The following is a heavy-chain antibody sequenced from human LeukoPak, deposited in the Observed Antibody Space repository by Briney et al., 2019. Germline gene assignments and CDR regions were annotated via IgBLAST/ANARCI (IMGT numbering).Heavy chain of an antibody. Sequence: GESLKISCKGSGYSFTSYWIGWVRQMPGKGLEWMGIIYPGDSDTRYSPSFQGQVTISADKSISTAYLQWSSLKASDTAMYYCARRVRAAAGNYYYYYMDVWGKGTTVTVSS. V-gene: IGHV5-51*01. CDR1: GYSFTSYW. J-gene: IGHJ6*03. CDR2: IYPGDSDT. D-gene: IGHD6-13*01. CDR3: ARRVRAAAGNYYYYYMDV.